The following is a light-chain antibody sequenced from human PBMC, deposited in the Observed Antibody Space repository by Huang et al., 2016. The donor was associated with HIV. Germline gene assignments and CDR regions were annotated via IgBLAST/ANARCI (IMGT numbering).Light chain of an antibody. CDR3: QQYQSIPWT. V-gene: IGKV1-NL1*01. Sequence: DIQMTQSPSSLSASVGDRVTITCRASQGIGNSLAWYQQKPEKPPRLLLYATSRLESGGAARFSGSGSGTQDTLTITTLQPEDIASYYCQQYQSIPWTFGQGTKVEIK. J-gene: IGKJ1*01. CDR2: ATS. CDR1: QGIGNS.